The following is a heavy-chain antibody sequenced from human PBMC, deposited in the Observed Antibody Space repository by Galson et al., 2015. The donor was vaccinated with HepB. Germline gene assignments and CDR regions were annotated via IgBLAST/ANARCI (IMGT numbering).Heavy chain of an antibody. CDR3: AKLGGGVLMTGYHEGDDY. D-gene: IGHD3-9*01. CDR1: GFTFSSYA. Sequence: SLRLSCAASGFTFSSYAMSWVRQAPGKGLEWVSAVSGSGGSTYYADSVKGRFTISRDNSKNTLYLQMNSLRAEDTAVYYCAKLGGGVLMTGYHEGDDYWGQGTLVTVSS. CDR2: VSGSGGST. J-gene: IGHJ4*02. V-gene: IGHV3-23*01.